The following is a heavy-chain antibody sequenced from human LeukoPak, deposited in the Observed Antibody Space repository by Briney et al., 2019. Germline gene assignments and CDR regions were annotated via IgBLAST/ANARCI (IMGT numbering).Heavy chain of an antibody. Sequence: SETLSLTCTVSGGSISSGTYYWSWIRQPPGKGLEWIGEINHGGSTNYNPSLKSRVTISIDTSKNQFSLKLSSVTAADTAVYYCARITYYYDRSGSPSAFDIWGQGTMVTVSS. CDR3: ARITYYYDRSGSPSAFDI. V-gene: IGHV4-39*07. CDR2: INHGGST. CDR1: GGSISSGTYY. J-gene: IGHJ3*02. D-gene: IGHD3-22*01.